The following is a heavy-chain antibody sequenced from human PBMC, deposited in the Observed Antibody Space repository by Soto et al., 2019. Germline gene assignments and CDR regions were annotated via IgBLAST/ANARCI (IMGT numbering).Heavy chain of an antibody. V-gene: IGHV4-61*01. CDR1: GGSVSSGSYY. CDR2: IYYSGST. CDR3: ARERLNTYYYYGMDV. D-gene: IGHD3-16*01. Sequence: SETLSLTCTVSGGSVSSGSYYWSWIRQPPGKGLEWIGYIYYSGSTNYNPSLKSRVTISVDTSKNQFSLKLSSVTAADTAVYYCARERLNTYYYYGMDVWGQGTTVTVSS. J-gene: IGHJ6*02.